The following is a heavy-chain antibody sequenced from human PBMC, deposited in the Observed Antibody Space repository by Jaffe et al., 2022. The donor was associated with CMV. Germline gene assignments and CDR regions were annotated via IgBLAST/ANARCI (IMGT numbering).Heavy chain of an antibody. D-gene: IGHD1-1*01. CDR3: ARDGGLDRSYYYYYMDV. CDR1: GFTFSDYY. Sequence: QVQLVESGGGLVKPGGSLRLSCAASGFTFSDYYMSWIRQAPGKGLEWVSYISSSSSYTNYADSVKGRFTISRDNAKNSLYLQMNSLRAEDTAVYYCARDGGLDRSYYYYYMDVWGKGTTVTVSS. J-gene: IGHJ6*03. CDR2: ISSSSSYT. V-gene: IGHV3-11*06.